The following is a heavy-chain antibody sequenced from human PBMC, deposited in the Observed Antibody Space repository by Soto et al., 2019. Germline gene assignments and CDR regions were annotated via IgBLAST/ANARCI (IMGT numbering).Heavy chain of an antibody. Sequence: EVQLLESGGGLVQPGESLRLSCVASGFTFSSSAMTWVRQAPGKGLEWVSTISDSGGSTYYANSVIGRFTISRDISKNTLYLQISSLRADDTAVYYCAKEECSTCPIGYWGQGTLVTVSS. CDR3: AKEECSTCPIGY. V-gene: IGHV3-23*01. J-gene: IGHJ4*02. CDR1: GFTFSSSA. CDR2: ISDSGGST. D-gene: IGHD6-13*01.